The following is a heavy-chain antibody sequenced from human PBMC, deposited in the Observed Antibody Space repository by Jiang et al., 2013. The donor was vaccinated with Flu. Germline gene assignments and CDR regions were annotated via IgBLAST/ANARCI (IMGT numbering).Heavy chain of an antibody. CDR1: GFTFSNYY. J-gene: IGHJ6*02. CDR3: ARDRVVATIIYYYGMDV. V-gene: IGHV1-46*01. D-gene: IGHD5-12*01. Sequence: QSGAEVKKPGASVKVSCKASGFTFSNYYLHWVRQAPGQGLEWMGVMNPSGDSTTYAQKFQGRVTLTRDPSASTVYMELSSLISEDTAVYYCARDRVVATIIYYYGMDVWGQGTTVTVSS. CDR2: MNPSGDST.